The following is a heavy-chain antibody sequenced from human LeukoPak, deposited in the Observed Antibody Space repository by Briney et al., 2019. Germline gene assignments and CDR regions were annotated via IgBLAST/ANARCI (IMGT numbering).Heavy chain of an antibody. CDR1: GFTVNSNY. CDR2: IHSGGST. V-gene: IGHV3-66*02. D-gene: IGHD6-13*01. Sequence: GGSLRLSCAASGFTVNSNYMTWVRQAPGKGLEWVSVIHSGGSTFYADFVKGRFTISRDNSKNTLYLQMNSLRTDDTAVYYCASSSWSRSNWFGPWGQGTLVTVSS. J-gene: IGHJ5*02. CDR3: ASSSWSRSNWFGP.